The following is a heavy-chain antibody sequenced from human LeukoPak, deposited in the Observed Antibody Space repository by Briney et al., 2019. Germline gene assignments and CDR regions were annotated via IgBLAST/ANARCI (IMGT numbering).Heavy chain of an antibody. D-gene: IGHD3-10*01. Sequence: GGSLRLSCAASGFTVSSNYMSWVRQAPGKGLEWVSGIYSGGSTYYADSVKGRFTISRDNYKNTLYLQMNSLRAEDTAVYYCARGQEVWFGDPYYFDYWGQGTLVTVSS. J-gene: IGHJ4*02. V-gene: IGHV3-66*01. CDR2: IYSGGST. CDR3: ARGQEVWFGDPYYFDY. CDR1: GFTVSSNY.